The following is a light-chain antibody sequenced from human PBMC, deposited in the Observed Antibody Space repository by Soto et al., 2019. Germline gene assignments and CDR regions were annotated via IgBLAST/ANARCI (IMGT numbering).Light chain of an antibody. CDR2: GAS. CDR3: QQYGSSPPMYT. CDR1: QSVSSTY. V-gene: IGKV3-20*01. Sequence: EIVLTQSPGTLSLSPGERATLSCRASQSVSSTYLAWYQQQPGQAPRLLIYGASSRATGTPDRFSGSGYGTDFTLTISRLEPEDFAVYYCQQYGSSPPMYTFGQGTKLEIK. J-gene: IGKJ2*01.